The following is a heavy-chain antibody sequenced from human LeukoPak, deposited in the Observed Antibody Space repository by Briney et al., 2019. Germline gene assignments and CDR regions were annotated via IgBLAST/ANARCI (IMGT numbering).Heavy chain of an antibody. J-gene: IGHJ6*03. CDR3: CGSSPTYYYYYMDV. D-gene: IGHD1-26*01. Sequence: SQTLSLTCTVSGGSISSGSYYWSWIRQPAGKGLEWIGRIYTSGSTNYNPSLKSRVTISVDTSKNQFSLKLSSVTAADTAVYYSCGSSPTYYYYYMDVWGKGTTVTVSS. CDR1: GGSISSGSYY. V-gene: IGHV4-61*02. CDR2: IYTSGST.